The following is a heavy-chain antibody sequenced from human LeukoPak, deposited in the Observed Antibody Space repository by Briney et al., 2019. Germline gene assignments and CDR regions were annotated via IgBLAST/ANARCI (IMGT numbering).Heavy chain of an antibody. D-gene: IGHD3-10*02. V-gene: IGHV3-11*04. Sequence: YYWGWIRQAPGKGLEWVSYISSSGSTIYYADSVKGRFTISRDNAKNSLYLQMNSLRAEDTAVYYCARVVEGVRGASGYWGQGTLVTVSS. CDR3: ARVVEGVRGASGY. J-gene: IGHJ4*02. CDR2: ISSSGSTI. CDR1: YY.